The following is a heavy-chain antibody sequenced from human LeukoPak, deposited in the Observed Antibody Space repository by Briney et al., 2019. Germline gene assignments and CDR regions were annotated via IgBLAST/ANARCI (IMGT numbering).Heavy chain of an antibody. V-gene: IGHV3-7*04. Sequence: GGSLRLSCAASGFTFSNFWMSWVRQAPGKGLEWVANIKQDGSEKYYVDSVKGRFTISRDNAKNSLFLQMNSLKDEDTAVYYCARDGSGSDFSLDYWGQGTLVTVSS. J-gene: IGHJ4*02. CDR2: IKQDGSEK. CDR1: GFTFSNFW. CDR3: ARDGSGSDFSLDY. D-gene: IGHD3-10*01.